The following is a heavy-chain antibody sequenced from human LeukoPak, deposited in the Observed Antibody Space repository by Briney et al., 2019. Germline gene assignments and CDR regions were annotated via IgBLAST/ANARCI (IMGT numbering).Heavy chain of an antibody. CDR3: ARYAWIQLYLGFDY. D-gene: IGHD5-18*01. V-gene: IGHV4-34*01. J-gene: IGHJ4*02. CDR2: INHSGST. Sequence: SETLSLTCAVYGGSFSGYYWSWVRQPPGKGLEWVGEINHSGSTNYNPSLKRGVTISVDTSKNQFSLKLSSVTAADTAVYYCARYAWIQLYLGFDYWGQGTLVTVSS. CDR1: GGSFSGYY.